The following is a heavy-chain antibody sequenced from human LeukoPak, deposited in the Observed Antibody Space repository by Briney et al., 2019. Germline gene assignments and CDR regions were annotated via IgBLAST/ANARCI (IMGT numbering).Heavy chain of an antibody. D-gene: IGHD3-10*01. CDR2: ISSNGGST. V-gene: IGHV3-64*01. CDR1: GFTFSSYA. CDR3: ARDYYGSGGYWYFDL. Sequence: GGSLRLSCAASGFTFSSYAMHWVRQAPGKGLEYVSAISSNGGSTYYANSVKGRFTISRDNSKNTLYLQMGSLRAEDMAVYYCARDYYGSGGYWYFDLWGRGTLVTVSS. J-gene: IGHJ2*01.